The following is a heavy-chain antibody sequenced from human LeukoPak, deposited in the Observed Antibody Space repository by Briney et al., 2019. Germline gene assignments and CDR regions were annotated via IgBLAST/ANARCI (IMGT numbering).Heavy chain of an antibody. CDR2: IYTSGSN. J-gene: IGHJ4*02. CDR1: GGSISSYS. CDR3: ARHNGDYTTYIDY. D-gene: IGHD4-17*01. V-gene: IGHV4-4*07. Sequence: SETLSLTCTVSGGSISSYSWSWIRQPAGKGLEWIGRIYTSGSNKYNPSLTSRVTMSVDTSKNQISLKLRCVTAADTAVYYCARHNGDYTTYIDYWGQGTLVTASS.